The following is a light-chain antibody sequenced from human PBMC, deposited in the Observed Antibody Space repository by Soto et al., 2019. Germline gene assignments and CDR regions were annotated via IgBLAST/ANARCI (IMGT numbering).Light chain of an antibody. Sequence: DIQMTQSPSSLSASVGDRVTITCQASQDISNYLNWYQQKPGKAPKLLIYDASNLETGVPSRFSGSGSGTDFTFTISSLQPEDIATYYCQQYDNLPLTFGGGXXXXI. V-gene: IGKV1-33*01. J-gene: IGKJ4*01. CDR1: QDISNY. CDR2: DAS. CDR3: QQYDNLPLT.